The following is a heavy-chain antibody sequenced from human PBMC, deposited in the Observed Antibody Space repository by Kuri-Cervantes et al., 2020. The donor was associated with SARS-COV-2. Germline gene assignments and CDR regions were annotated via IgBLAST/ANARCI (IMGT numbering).Heavy chain of an antibody. V-gene: IGHV1-8*01. CDR3: ARVHRGDIVVVPAAMFGYGMDV. CDR2: MNPTSGKT. Sequence: ASVKVSCKTSGYTFTSEDINWVRQATGQGLEWMGWMNPTSGKTGYAQEFQGRVTMTRDTSISTAYMELSCLRSEDTAIYYCARVHRGDIVVVPAAMFGYGMDVWGQGTTVTVSS. D-gene: IGHD2-2*01. CDR1: GYTFTSED. J-gene: IGHJ6*02.